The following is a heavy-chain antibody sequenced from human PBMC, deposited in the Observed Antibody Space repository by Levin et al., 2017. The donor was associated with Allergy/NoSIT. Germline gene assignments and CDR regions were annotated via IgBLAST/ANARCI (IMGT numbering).Heavy chain of an antibody. CDR1: GFTFSSYW. J-gene: IGHJ6*02. CDR2: INSDGSST. Sequence: LGESLKISCAASGFTFSSYWMHWVRQAPGKGLVWVSRINSDGSSTSYADSVKGRFTISRDNAKNTLYLQMNSLRAEDTAVYYCARVLAAAGNYYYYGMDVWGQGTTVTVSS. CDR3: ARVLAAAGNYYYYGMDV. D-gene: IGHD6-13*01. V-gene: IGHV3-74*01.